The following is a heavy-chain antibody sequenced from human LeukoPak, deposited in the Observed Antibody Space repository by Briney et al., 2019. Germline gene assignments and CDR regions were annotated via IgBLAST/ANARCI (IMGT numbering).Heavy chain of an antibody. CDR2: IYYSGST. V-gene: IGHV4-59*12. J-gene: IGHJ4*02. CDR3: ARGGDNYYDSSGYQTFDY. D-gene: IGHD3-22*01. Sequence: SETLSLTRTVSGASITSYYWSWIRQPPGKGLEWIGYIYYSGSTTYKPSLKSRVTMSVDTSKNQFSLRLSSVTAADTAVYYCARGGDNYYDSSGYQTFDYWGQGALVTVSS. CDR1: GASITSYY.